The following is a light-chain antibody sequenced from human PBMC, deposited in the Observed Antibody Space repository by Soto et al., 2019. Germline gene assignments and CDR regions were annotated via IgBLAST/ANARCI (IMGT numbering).Light chain of an antibody. J-gene: IGKJ4*01. CDR3: QQIYTIPLT. V-gene: IGKV1-39*01. CDR2: AAS. Sequence: DIQMTQSPSSLSASVGDRVTITCRASQSISSYLNWYQQKPGKAPKVLIYAASSLQSGVPSRFSGSGSGTDFTLTISSLQPEDFASYYCQQIYTIPLTFGGGTKVDIK. CDR1: QSISSY.